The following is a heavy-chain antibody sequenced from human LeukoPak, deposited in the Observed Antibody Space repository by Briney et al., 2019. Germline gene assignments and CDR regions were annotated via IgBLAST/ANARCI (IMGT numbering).Heavy chain of an antibody. CDR3: ARDHDSSGYYVGY. D-gene: IGHD3-22*01. J-gene: IGHJ4*02. CDR2: ISSSGSTI. Sequence: GGSLRLSCTTSGFTFGDYAMSWIRQAPGKGLEWVSYISSSGSTIYYADSVKGRFTISRDNAENSLYLQMNSLRAEDTAVYYCARDHDSSGYYVGYWGQGTLVTVSS. CDR1: GFTFGDYA. V-gene: IGHV3-11*01.